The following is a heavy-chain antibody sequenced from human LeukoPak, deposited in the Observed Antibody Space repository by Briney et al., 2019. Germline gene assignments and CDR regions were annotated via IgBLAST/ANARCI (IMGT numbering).Heavy chain of an antibody. Sequence: ASVKVSCKASGYTFTSYGISWVRQAPGQGLEWMGIINPSGGSTSYAQKFLGRVTMTRDTSTSTVYMELSSLRSEDTAVYYCAREDGYSRDPRYWGQGTLVTVSS. J-gene: IGHJ4*02. D-gene: IGHD6-13*01. CDR3: AREDGYSRDPRY. CDR1: GYTFTSYG. V-gene: IGHV1-46*01. CDR2: INPSGGST.